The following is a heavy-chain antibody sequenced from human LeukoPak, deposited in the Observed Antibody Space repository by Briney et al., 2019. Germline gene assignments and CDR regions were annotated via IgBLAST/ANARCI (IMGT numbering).Heavy chain of an antibody. D-gene: IGHD5-18*01. CDR1: GYTFTSNY. V-gene: IGHV1-46*01. CDR3: ARMDMDTAMVTNYLDH. Sequence: ASVKISCKASGYTFTSNYMHWVRQAPGQGLEWMGVIHPSGSRTNYAQKFQGRVIMTKDTSTSTVYIELNSLKSEDTAVYYCARMDMDTAMVTNYLDHWGQGTLVTVSS. CDR2: IHPSGSRT. J-gene: IGHJ4*02.